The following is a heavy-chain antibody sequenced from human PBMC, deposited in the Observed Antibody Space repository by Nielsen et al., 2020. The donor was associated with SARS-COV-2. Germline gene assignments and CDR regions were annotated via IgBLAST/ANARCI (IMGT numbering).Heavy chain of an antibody. CDR2: IKHDGSEM. CDR3: AREPIAADH. J-gene: IGHJ5*02. Sequence: GESLKISCVGSEFTFSDYWMSWVRQAPGKGLEWVANIKHDGSEMYYVDSVKGRFIISRDSANSSLYLQMNSLRVEDTALYYCAREPIAADHWGQGTLVTVSS. V-gene: IGHV3-7*03. CDR1: EFTFSDYW. D-gene: IGHD6-13*01.